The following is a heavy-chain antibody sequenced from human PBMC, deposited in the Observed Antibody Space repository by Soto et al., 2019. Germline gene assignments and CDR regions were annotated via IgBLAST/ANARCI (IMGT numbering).Heavy chain of an antibody. Sequence: PGGSMRLSCAASGFPFNIYAMTWVRQAPGKGLEWVSAISRYGDFTYYADSVEGRFTISRDNSKNTLYLQMNSLRAEDTAVYYCAKAPNIVATDFDYWGQGTLVTVSS. D-gene: IGHD5-12*01. V-gene: IGHV3-23*01. CDR1: GFPFNIYA. J-gene: IGHJ4*02. CDR3: AKAPNIVATDFDY. CDR2: ISRYGDFT.